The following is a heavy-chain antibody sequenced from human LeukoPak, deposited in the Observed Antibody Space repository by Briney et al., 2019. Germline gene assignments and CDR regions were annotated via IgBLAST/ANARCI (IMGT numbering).Heavy chain of an antibody. Sequence: GASVKVSCKASGGTFSSYAISWVRQAPGQGLEWMGGIIPIFGTANYAQKFQGRVTITTDESTSTAYMELSSLRSEDTAVHYCARDLVADSMPPQNWFDPWGQGTLVTVSS. V-gene: IGHV1-69*05. CDR3: ARDLVADSMPPQNWFDP. J-gene: IGHJ5*02. CDR1: GGTFSSYA. CDR2: IIPIFGTA. D-gene: IGHD2-2*01.